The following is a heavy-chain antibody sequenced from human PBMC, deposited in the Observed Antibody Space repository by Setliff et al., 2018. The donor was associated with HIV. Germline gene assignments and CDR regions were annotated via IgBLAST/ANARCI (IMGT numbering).Heavy chain of an antibody. Sequence: ASETLSHTCIVSGGSISSSSYYWGWIRQPPGKGLEWIGTVYYSGSTYYNPSLKSRVTISVDTSENQFSLKLSSVTAADTAVYYCARDGYSSSWYVISGSFDYWGQGILVTAPQ. CDR3: ARDGYSSSWYVISGSFDY. J-gene: IGHJ4*02. CDR1: GGSISSSSYY. CDR2: VYYSGST. D-gene: IGHD6-13*01. V-gene: IGHV4-39*07.